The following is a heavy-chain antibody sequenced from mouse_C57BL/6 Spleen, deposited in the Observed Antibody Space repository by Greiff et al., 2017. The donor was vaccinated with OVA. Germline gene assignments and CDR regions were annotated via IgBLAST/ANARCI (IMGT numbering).Heavy chain of an antibody. CDR3: ARGGDYDAWFAY. Sequence: QVQLQQSGAELVRPGTSVKVSCKASGYAFTNYLIEWVKQRPGQGLEWIGVINPGSGGNNYNEKFKGKATLTADKSSSTAYMQLSSLTSEDSAVYFCARGGDYDAWFAYWGQGTLVTVSA. V-gene: IGHV1-54*01. D-gene: IGHD2-4*01. CDR1: GYAFTNYL. CDR2: INPGSGGN. J-gene: IGHJ3*01.